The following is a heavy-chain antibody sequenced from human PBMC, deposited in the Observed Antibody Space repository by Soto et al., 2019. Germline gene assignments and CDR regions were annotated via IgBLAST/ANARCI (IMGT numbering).Heavy chain of an antibody. D-gene: IGHD4-17*01. V-gene: IGHV1-3*01. Sequence: ASVKVSCKASGYTFTSYAMHWVRQAPGQRLEWMGWINAGNGNTKYSQKFQGRVTITRDTSASTAYMDLSSLRSEDTAVYYCARGASSVTTFYFDLWGRGTLVTVSS. CDR1: GYTFTSYA. CDR3: ARGASSVTTFYFDL. CDR2: INAGNGNT. J-gene: IGHJ2*01.